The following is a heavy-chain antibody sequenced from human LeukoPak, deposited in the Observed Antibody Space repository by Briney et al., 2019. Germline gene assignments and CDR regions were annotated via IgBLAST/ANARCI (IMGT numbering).Heavy chain of an antibody. D-gene: IGHD1-1*01. CDR1: GYTLTELS. J-gene: IGHJ4*02. V-gene: IGHV1-24*01. CDR3: ATEGPYNWNVDRYYFDY. CDR2: FDPEDGET. Sequence: ASVKVSCKVSGYTLTELSMHWVRQAPGKGLEWMGGFDPEDGETIYAQKFQGRVTMTEDTSTDTAYMELSSLRSEDTAVYYCATEGPYNWNVDRYYFDYWGQGTLVTVSS.